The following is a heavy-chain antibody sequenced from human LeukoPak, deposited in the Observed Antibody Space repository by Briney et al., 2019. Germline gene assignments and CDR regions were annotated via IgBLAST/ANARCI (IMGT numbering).Heavy chain of an antibody. Sequence: GGSLRLSCAASGFTFSSYSMNWVRQAPGKGLEWVAFIRYDGSNKYYADSVKGRFTISRDNSKNTLYLQMNSLRAEDTAVYYCAKDSGTTILYWGQGTLVTVSS. D-gene: IGHD1-7*01. V-gene: IGHV3-30*02. CDR3: AKDSGTTILY. CDR1: GFTFSSYS. J-gene: IGHJ4*02. CDR2: IRYDGSNK.